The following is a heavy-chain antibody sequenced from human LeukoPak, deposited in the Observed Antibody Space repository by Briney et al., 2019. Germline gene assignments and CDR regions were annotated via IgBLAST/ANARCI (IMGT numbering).Heavy chain of an antibody. CDR2: IKSKIAGGTT. CDR3: TSVYY. Sequence: GVSVRLSRATSVFTYSDAWVSGVRQAPGKGLEWVGRIKSKIAGGTTDYHAHVKGRFTISRDDSKNTLYLQMNSLKPEDTAMYYCTSVYYWGQGALVTVCS. V-gene: IGHV3-15*01. J-gene: IGHJ4*02. CDR1: VFTYSDAW.